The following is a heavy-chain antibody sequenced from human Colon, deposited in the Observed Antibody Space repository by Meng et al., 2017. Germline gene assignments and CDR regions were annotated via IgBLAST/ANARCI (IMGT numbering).Heavy chain of an antibody. J-gene: IGHJ4*02. CDR2: IYDNVYN. CDR3: ARAYRGSTYFAY. CDR1: GDTVTTTPSS. D-gene: IGHD3-16*01. Sequence: QLQLHESGSRLVKSSHTLSLTCSVSGDTVTTTPSSWSWIRHCPGKGLEWIGNIYDNVYNYYSPSVRSRVTISGDRSNNQFSLNLNSETAAVPSVYFSARAYRGSTYFAYWGQGILVTVSS. V-gene: IGHV4-30-2*06.